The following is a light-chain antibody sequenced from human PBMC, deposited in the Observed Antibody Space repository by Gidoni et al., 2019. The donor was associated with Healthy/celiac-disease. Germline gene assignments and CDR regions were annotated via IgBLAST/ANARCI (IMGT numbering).Light chain of an antibody. CDR3: QQLNSYPYT. CDR2: AAS. CDR1: QGIRSY. Sequence: DIQLTQSPSFLSASVGDRVTITCRASQGIRSYLAWYQPKPGKAPKLLIYAASTLQSGVPSRFSGSGSGTEFTLTISSLQPEDFATYYCQQLNSYPYTFXXXTKLEIK. J-gene: IGKJ2*01. V-gene: IGKV1-9*01.